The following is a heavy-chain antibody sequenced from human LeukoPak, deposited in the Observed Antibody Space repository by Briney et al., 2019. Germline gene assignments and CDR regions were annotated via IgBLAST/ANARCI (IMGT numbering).Heavy chain of an antibody. CDR3: AKDRRVGATAYYFDY. CDR2: ISNNGGYT. J-gene: IGHJ4*02. D-gene: IGHD1-26*01. V-gene: IGHV3-23*01. Sequence: GGSLRLSCAASGFTFSSSAMSWVRQAPGKGLEWVSAISNNGGYTYYADSVQGRFTISRDNSKSTLCLQMNSLRAEDTAVYYCAKDRRVGATAYYFDYWGQGTLVTVSS. CDR1: GFTFSSSA.